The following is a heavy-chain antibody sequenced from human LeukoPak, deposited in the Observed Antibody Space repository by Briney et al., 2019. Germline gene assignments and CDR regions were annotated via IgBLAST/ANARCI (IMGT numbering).Heavy chain of an antibody. J-gene: IGHJ4*02. V-gene: IGHV4-39*07. D-gene: IGHD3-22*01. CDR2: LYSSGST. CDR3: ARDSGDTPRTYYYDSSGYPYFDF. Sequence: PSETLSLTCTVSGASVSNSGFYWGWIRQPPGKGLEWIGGLYSSGSTKYNPSLKSRITISVDTSKNQFSLNLNSVAAADTAVYYCARDSGDTPRTYYYDSSGYPYFDFWGQGTLVTVSS. CDR1: GASVSNSGFY.